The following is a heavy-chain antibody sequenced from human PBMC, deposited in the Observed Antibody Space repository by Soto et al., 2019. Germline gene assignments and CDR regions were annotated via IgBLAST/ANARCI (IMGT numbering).Heavy chain of an antibody. CDR2: INAGNGNT. Sequence: GASVKVSCKASGYTFTNYAMHWVRQAPGQRLEWMGWINAGNGNTKYSQKFQGRVTITRDTSASTAYMELSSLRSEDTALYYCARDCSGGSCGHAFDIWGQGTMVTVSS. D-gene: IGHD2-15*01. CDR3: ARDCSGGSCGHAFDI. V-gene: IGHV1-3*01. J-gene: IGHJ3*02. CDR1: GYTFTNYA.